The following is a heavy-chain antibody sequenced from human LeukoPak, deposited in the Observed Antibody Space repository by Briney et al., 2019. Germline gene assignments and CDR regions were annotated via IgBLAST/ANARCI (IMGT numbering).Heavy chain of an antibody. J-gene: IGHJ4*02. V-gene: IGHV4-34*01. Sequence: PSETLSLTCAVYGGSFSGYYWSWIRQPPGKGLEWIGEINHSGSTNYNPSLKNRVTISVDTSKNQFSLKLSSVTAADTAVYYCARGYLAYYDSSGYVPYYFDYWGQGTLVTVSS. CDR1: GGSFSGYY. CDR3: ARGYLAYYDSSGYVPYYFDY. D-gene: IGHD3-22*01. CDR2: INHSGST.